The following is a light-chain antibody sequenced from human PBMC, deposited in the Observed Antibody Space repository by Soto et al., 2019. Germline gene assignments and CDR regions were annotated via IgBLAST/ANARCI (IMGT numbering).Light chain of an antibody. CDR2: AAS. Sequence: DIQMTQSPSSLSASVGDRVTITCRASQGISNYLAWYQQKPGNVPKLLIYAASILQSGVPSRFSGSGSWTDFTLTISSLQPEDVAPYYCQEYNSGTALTFGGGTKVEIK. J-gene: IGKJ4*01. CDR3: QEYNSGTALT. V-gene: IGKV1-27*01. CDR1: QGISNY.